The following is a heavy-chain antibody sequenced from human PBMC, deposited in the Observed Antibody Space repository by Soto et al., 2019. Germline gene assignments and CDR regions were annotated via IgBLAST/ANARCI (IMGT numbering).Heavy chain of an antibody. CDR2: ISYDGSNK. CDR3: ARAGPNSSGWYVDY. V-gene: IGHV3-30-3*01. Sequence: QVQLVESGGGVVQPGRSLRLSCAASGFTFSSYAMHWVRQAPGKGLEWVAVISYDGSNKYYADSVKGRFTISRDNYKNTLYLQMNSLRAEDTAGYYCARAGPNSSGWYVDYWGQGTLVTVSS. J-gene: IGHJ4*02. D-gene: IGHD6-19*01. CDR1: GFTFSSYA.